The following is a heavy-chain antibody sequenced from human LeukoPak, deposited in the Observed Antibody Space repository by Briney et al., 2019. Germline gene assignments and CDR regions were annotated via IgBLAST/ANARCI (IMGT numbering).Heavy chain of an antibody. CDR1: GGSISSYY. CDR3: ARDRWYGDDAFDI. D-gene: IGHD3-10*01. J-gene: IGHJ3*02. Sequence: SETLSLTCTVSGGSISSYYWSWIRQPPGKGLEWIGYIYYSGSTNYNPSLKSRVTISVDTSKNQFSLKLSPVTAADTAVYYCARDRWYGDDAFDIWGQGTMVTVSS. V-gene: IGHV4-59*01. CDR2: IYYSGST.